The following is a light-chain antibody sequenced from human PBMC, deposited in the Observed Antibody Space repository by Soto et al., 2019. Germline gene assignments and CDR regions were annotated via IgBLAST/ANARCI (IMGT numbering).Light chain of an antibody. CDR1: SSDVGTYYF. CDR2: EGT. J-gene: IGLJ1*01. V-gene: IGLV2-23*01. CDR3: QSYDRSLSGSF. Sequence: QSALTQPASVSGSLGQSITISCTGSSSDVGTYYFVSWYQQHPGKVPKLMIYEGTKRPSGVSDRFSGSKSGNTASMTISGLQAEDEANYYCQSYDRSLSGSFFGTGTKLTVL.